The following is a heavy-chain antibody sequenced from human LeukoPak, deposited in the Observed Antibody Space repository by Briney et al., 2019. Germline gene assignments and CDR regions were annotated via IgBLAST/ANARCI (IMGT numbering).Heavy chain of an antibody. CDR1: GFTFSSYS. CDR2: ISSSSSYI. CDR3: AREASGVATPRDAFDI. D-gene: IGHD5-12*01. J-gene: IGHJ3*02. Sequence: GGSLRLSCAASGFTFSSYSMNWVRQAPGKGLEWVSSISSSSSYIYYAGSVKGRFTISRDNAKNSLYLQMNSLRAEDTAVYYCAREASGVATPRDAFDIWGQGTMVTVSS. V-gene: IGHV3-21*01.